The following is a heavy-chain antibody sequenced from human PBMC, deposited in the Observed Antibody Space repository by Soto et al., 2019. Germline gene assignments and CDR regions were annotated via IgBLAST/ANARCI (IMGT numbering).Heavy chain of an antibody. J-gene: IGHJ4*02. V-gene: IGHV4-30-2*03. CDR1: GGSISSGGYS. Sequence: SETLSLTCAVSGGSISSGGYSWSWIRQPPGKGLEWIGYIYYSGSTYYNPSLKSRVTISVDTSKNQFSLKLSSVTAADTAVYKCERGVVEGVTTTFDYFGQSTLVFVSS. CDR2: IYYSGST. CDR3: ERGVVEGVTTTFDY. D-gene: IGHD1-1*01.